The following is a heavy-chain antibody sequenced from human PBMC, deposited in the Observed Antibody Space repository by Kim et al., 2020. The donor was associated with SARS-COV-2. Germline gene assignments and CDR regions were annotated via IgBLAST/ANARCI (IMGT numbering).Heavy chain of an antibody. D-gene: IGHD4-4*01. CDR2: GST. CDR3: ARGSNFRDV. Sequence: GSTTDNPSLKSRVTISIDTSKDQFSLRLSSVTAADTAVYYCARGSNFRDVWGQGTMVTVSS. J-gene: IGHJ6*02. V-gene: IGHV4-59*09.